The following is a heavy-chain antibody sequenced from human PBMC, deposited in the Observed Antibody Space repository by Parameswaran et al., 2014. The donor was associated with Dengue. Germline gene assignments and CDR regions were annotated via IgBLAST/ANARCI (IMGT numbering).Heavy chain of an antibody. D-gene: IGHD6-19*01. CDR3: AREDTSGWHGFEL. J-gene: IGHJ4*02. Sequence: RWIRQPPGKGLEWVSVIYSGGRTYYADSVKGRFTISRDNSKNTVYLQMSGVRAEDTAVYYCAREDTSGWHGFELWGQGTLVTVSS. CDR2: IYSGGRT. V-gene: IGHV3-53*05.